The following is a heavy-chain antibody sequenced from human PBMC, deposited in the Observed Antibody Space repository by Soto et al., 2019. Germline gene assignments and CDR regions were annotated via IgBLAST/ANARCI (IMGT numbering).Heavy chain of an antibody. D-gene: IGHD3-22*01. CDR1: GYSFTSYW. J-gene: IGHJ3*02. CDR3: ASYTTVYYYDSSGYDAFDI. V-gene: IGHV5-10-1*01. CDR2: IDPSDSYT. Sequence: GESLKISCKGSGYSFTSYWISWVRQMPGKGLEWMGRIDPSDSYTNYSPSFQGHVTISADKSISTAYLQWSSLKASDTAMYYCASYTTVYYYDSSGYDAFDIWGQGTMVNVSS.